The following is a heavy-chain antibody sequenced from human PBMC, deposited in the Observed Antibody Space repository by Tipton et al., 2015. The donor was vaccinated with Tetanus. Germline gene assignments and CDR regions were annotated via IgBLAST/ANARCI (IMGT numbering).Heavy chain of an antibody. J-gene: IGHJ5*02. Sequence: QLVQSGAEVKPSETLSLTCAVSGVSISSSTYFWGWIRQPPGKGLEWIGHIFYTGSRHYSPSFESRVTISVDTSKNQFSLNLSSVTAADTAVYYCARSHVFRLTLFGEEIPRSGRFDPWGQGTLVTVSS. CDR3: ARSHVFRLTLFGEEIPRSGRFDP. CDR1: GVSISSSTYF. CDR2: IFYTGSR. V-gene: IGHV4-39*01. D-gene: IGHD3-3*01.